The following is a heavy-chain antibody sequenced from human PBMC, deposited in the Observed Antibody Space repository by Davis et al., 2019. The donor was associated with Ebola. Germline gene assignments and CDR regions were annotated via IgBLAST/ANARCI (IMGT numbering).Heavy chain of an antibody. Sequence: AASVKVSCKASGGTFSSYAISWARQAPGQGLEWMGWISAYNGNTNYAQKLQGRVTMTTDTSTSTAYMELRSLRSDDTAVYYCARDNGGSSPHYYYYYYGMDVWGQGTTVTVSS. CDR2: ISAYNGNT. D-gene: IGHD6-6*01. V-gene: IGHV1-18*01. CDR1: GGTFSSYA. J-gene: IGHJ6*02. CDR3: ARDNGGSSPHYYYYYYGMDV.